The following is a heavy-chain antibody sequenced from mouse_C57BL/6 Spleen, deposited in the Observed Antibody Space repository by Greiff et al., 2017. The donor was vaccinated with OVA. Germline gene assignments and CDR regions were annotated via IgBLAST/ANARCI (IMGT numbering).Heavy chain of an antibody. V-gene: IGHV1-22*01. D-gene: IGHD1-1*01. CDR2: INPNNGGT. CDR3: ARNPYYYGSSYVYFDY. CDR1: GYTFTDYN. Sequence: VQLKESGPELVKPGASVKMSCKASGYTFTDYNMHWVKQSHGKSLEWIGYINPNNGGTSYNQKFKGKATLTVNKSSSTAYMELRSLTSEDSAVYYCARNPYYYGSSYVYFDYWGQGTTLTVSS. J-gene: IGHJ2*01.